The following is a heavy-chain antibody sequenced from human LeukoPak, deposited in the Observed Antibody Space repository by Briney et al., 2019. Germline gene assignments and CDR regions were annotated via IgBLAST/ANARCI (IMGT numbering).Heavy chain of an antibody. J-gene: IGHJ4*02. CDR2: ISGSGGST. Sequence: TGGSLRLSCAASGFTFSNAWMSWVRQAPGKGLEWVSAISGSGGSTYYADSVKGRFTISRDNSKNTLYLQMNSLRAEDTAVYYCAKDSHYYGSGSYFESVYWGQGTLVTVSS. V-gene: IGHV3-23*01. CDR1: GFTFSNAW. CDR3: AKDSHYYGSGSYFESVY. D-gene: IGHD3-10*01.